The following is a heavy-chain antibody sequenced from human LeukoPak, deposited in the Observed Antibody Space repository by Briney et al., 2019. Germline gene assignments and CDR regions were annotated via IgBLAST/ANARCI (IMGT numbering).Heavy chain of an antibody. Sequence: GGSLRLSCAASGLTVSDNYMNWVRQAPGKGLEWLSYISSSSSTIYYADSVKGRFTISRDNAKNSVYLQMNSLRAEDTAVYYCARVWSSGYTKDYWGQGTLVTVSS. CDR3: ARVWSSGYTKDY. V-gene: IGHV3-11*04. CDR1: GLTVSDNY. J-gene: IGHJ4*02. D-gene: IGHD3-22*01. CDR2: ISSSSSTI.